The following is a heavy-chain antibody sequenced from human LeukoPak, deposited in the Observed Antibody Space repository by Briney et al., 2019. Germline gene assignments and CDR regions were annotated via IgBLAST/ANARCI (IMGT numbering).Heavy chain of an antibody. CDR3: AKGLRYFDWSSDY. Sequence: PGGSLRLSCTASGFTFSNYAMSWVRQAPGKGLEWVSTISGSDGSTYYADSVKGRFTISRDNSKNTLYLQMNSLRVEDTAIYYCAKGLRYFDWSSDYWGQGTLVTVSS. J-gene: IGHJ4*02. D-gene: IGHD3-9*01. CDR2: ISGSDGST. V-gene: IGHV3-23*01. CDR1: GFTFSNYA.